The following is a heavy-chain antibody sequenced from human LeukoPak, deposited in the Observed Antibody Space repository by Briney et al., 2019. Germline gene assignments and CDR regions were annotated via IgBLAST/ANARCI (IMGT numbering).Heavy chain of an antibody. Sequence: ASVKISCKASGYTFTGYYMHWVRQAPGQGLEWMGWINPNSGGTNYAQKFQGRVTMTRDTSISTAYMELSRLRSDDTAVYYCARYFVVVPAAPYYYYYGMDVWGQGTTVTVSS. D-gene: IGHD2-2*01. J-gene: IGHJ6*02. CDR2: INPNSGGT. CDR1: GYTFTGYY. CDR3: ARYFVVVPAAPYYYYYGMDV. V-gene: IGHV1-2*02.